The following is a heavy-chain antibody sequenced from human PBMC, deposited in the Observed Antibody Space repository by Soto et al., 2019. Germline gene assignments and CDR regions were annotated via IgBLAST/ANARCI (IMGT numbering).Heavy chain of an antibody. Sequence: ASVKVSCKASGYTFTGYYMHWVRQAPGQGLEWMGWINPNSGGTNYAQKFQGWVTMTRDTSISTAYMELSRLRSDDTAVYYCARARQESSSLVFDYGMDVWREGTTVTVSS. CDR3: ARARQESSSLVFDYGMDV. CDR2: INPNSGGT. V-gene: IGHV1-2*04. J-gene: IGHJ6*04. CDR1: GYTFTGYY. D-gene: IGHD6-6*01.